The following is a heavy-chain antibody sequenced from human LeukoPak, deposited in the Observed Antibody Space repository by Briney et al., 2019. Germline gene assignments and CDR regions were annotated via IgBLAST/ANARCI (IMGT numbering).Heavy chain of an antibody. Sequence: ETLSLTCTVSGGSISSSSYYWGWIRQPPGKGLEWVSSISSSGGSTYYADSVRGRFTISRDNSKNTLYLQMNSLRAEDTAVYYCANLGVTAADSEIDYWGQGTLVTVSS. CDR2: ISSSGGST. J-gene: IGHJ4*02. CDR3: ANLGVTAADSEIDY. D-gene: IGHD6-13*01. CDR1: GGSISSSSYY. V-gene: IGHV3-23*01.